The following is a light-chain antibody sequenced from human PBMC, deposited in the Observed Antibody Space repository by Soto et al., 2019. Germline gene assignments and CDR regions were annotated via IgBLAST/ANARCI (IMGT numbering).Light chain of an antibody. Sequence: DIQMTQSPATLSASVGDRVTITCRASQSISSWLAWYQQKPGKVPKLLIDDASSLESGVPSRFSGSGSGTEFTLTISSLQPDDFATYYCQQYNTYPWTFGQGSKVDIQ. CDR1: QSISSW. V-gene: IGKV1-5*01. CDR3: QQYNTYPWT. J-gene: IGKJ1*01. CDR2: DAS.